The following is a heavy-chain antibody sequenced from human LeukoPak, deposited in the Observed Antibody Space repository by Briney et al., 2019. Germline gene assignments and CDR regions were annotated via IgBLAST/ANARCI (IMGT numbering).Heavy chain of an antibody. CDR2: INPNSGGT. V-gene: IGHV1-2*02. D-gene: IGHD6-19*01. Sequence: GASVKVSCKASGYTFTGYYMHWVRQAPGQGLEWMGWINPNSGGTNYAQKFQGRVTMTRDTSISTAYMELSRLRSDDTAVYYCARARIAVAGGANWFDPWGQGTLVTVSS. CDR3: ARARIAVAGGANWFDP. CDR1: GYTFTGYY. J-gene: IGHJ5*02.